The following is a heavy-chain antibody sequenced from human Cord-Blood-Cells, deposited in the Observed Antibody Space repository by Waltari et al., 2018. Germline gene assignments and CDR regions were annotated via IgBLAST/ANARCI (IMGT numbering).Heavy chain of an antibody. CDR1: GYTLTELS. CDR2: FDPEDGET. J-gene: IGHJ1*01. D-gene: IGHD6-19*01. V-gene: IGHV1-24*01. Sequence: QVQLVQSGAEVKKPGASVKVSCKVSGYTLTELSIHWVRQAPGKGLEWMGGFDPEDGETIYAQKFQGRVTMTEDTSTDTAYMELSSLRSEDTAVYYCATVSSSGWAVAEYFQHWGQGTLVTVSS. CDR3: ATVSSSGWAVAEYFQH.